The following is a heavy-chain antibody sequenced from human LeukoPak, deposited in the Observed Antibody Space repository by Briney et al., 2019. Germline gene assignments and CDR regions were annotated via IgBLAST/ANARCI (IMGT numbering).Heavy chain of an antibody. J-gene: IGHJ4*02. Sequence: PSETLSLTCAVYGGSFSGYYWSWIRQPPGEGLEWIGEINHSGSTNYNPSLKSRVTISVDTSKNQFSLKLSSVTAADTAVYYCARGRSGSQLRGFDYWGQGTLVTVSS. CDR3: ARGRSGSQLRGFDY. D-gene: IGHD1-26*01. CDR1: GGSFSGYY. V-gene: IGHV4-34*01. CDR2: INHSGST.